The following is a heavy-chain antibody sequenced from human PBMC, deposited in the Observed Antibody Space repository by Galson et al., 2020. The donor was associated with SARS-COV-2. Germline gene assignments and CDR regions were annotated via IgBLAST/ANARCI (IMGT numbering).Heavy chain of an antibody. CDR2: INPNSGGT. Sequence: ASVKVSCKASGYTFTGYYMHWVRQAPGQGLEWMGWINPNSGGTTYAQKFQDWVTMTRDTSISTAYMELSRQRSDDTAVYYCARDNDHDAFDIWGQGTMVTVSS. CDR3: ARDNDHDAFDI. CDR1: GYTFTGYY. V-gene: IGHV1-2*04. J-gene: IGHJ3*02. D-gene: IGHD1-1*01.